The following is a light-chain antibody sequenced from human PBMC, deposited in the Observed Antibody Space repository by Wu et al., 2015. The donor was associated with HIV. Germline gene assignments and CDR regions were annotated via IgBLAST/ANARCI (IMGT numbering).Light chain of an antibody. CDR3: QQYGSSPLT. CDR2: YAS. J-gene: IGKJ5*01. V-gene: IGKV3-20*01. Sequence: EIVLTQSPATLSLSPGERATLSCRASQSLSASYLAWYQQKPGQAPRLLIHYASSRATGIPDRFSGNGSGTDFTLTISRLEPEDFAVYSCQQYGSSPLTFGQGTRLEIK. CDR1: QSLSASY.